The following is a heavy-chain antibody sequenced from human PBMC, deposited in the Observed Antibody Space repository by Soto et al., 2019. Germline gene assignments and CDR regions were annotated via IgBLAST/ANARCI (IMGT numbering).Heavy chain of an antibody. D-gene: IGHD2-8*01. J-gene: IGHJ6*02. CDR3: ARGPPDIVLMVYVNGMDV. Sequence: SETLSLTCAVYGGSFSGYYWSWIRQPPGKGLEWIGEINHSGSTNYNPSLKSRVTISVDTSKNQFSLKLSSVTAADTAVYYCARGPPDIVLMVYVNGMDVWGQGTTVTVSS. CDR2: INHSGST. CDR1: GGSFSGYY. V-gene: IGHV4-34*01.